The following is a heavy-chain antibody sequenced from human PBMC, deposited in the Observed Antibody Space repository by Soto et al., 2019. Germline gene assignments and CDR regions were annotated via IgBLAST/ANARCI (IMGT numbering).Heavy chain of an antibody. D-gene: IGHD1-1*01. V-gene: IGHV3-33*01. CDR1: GFTFSSYG. Sequence: GGSLRLSCAASGFTFSSYGMHWVRQAPGKGLEWVAVIWYDGSNKYYADSVKGRFTISRDNSKNTLYLQMNSLRAEDTAVYYCAREGTSSGTSYYYYYGMDVWGQGTTVTAP. J-gene: IGHJ6*02. CDR3: AREGTSSGTSYYYYYGMDV. CDR2: IWYDGSNK.